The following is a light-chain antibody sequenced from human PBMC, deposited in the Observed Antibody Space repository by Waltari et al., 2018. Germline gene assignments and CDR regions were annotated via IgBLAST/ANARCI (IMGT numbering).Light chain of an antibody. CDR1: TAILGSNT. Sequence: NFILTQPPSLLELPGMTVTISGTRHTAILGSNTVCFYHQRPGSAPTTVIYEDNQRPSGVPDRFSGSIDSSSNSASLTISGLKTEDEADYYCQSYDSSEHYVFGSGTKVTVL. V-gene: IGLV6-57*04. J-gene: IGLJ1*01. CDR3: QSYDSSEHYV. CDR2: EDN.